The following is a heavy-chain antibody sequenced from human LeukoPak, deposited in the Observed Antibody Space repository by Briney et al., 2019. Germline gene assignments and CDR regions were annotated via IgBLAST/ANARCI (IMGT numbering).Heavy chain of an antibody. CDR1: GGSISSYF. J-gene: IGHJ4*02. V-gene: IGHV4-59*08. CDR3: ASLVDTAMSY. D-gene: IGHD5-18*01. Sequence: SETLSLTWTVSGGSISSYFWSWIRRPPGKGLEWIGYIYYSGSTTYNPSLKSRVTISVDTSKNQFSLKLSSVTAADTAVYYCASLVDTAMSYWGQGTLVTVSS. CDR2: IYYSGST.